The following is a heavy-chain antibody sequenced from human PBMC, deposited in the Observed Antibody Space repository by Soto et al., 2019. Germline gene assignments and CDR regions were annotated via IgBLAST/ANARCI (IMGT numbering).Heavy chain of an antibody. V-gene: IGHV3-30*18. CDR1: GFTFSSYG. CDR2: ITYDGSNK. D-gene: IGHD2-21*02. CDR3: AKDLPAYCAGDCYDPFDY. Sequence: GGSLRLSCAASGFTFSSYGMHWVRQAPGKGLEWVSVITYDGSNKYYADSVKGRFTISRDNSKNTLYLQMNSLRAEDTAVYYCAKDLPAYCAGDCYDPFDYWGQGTLVTVSS. J-gene: IGHJ4*02.